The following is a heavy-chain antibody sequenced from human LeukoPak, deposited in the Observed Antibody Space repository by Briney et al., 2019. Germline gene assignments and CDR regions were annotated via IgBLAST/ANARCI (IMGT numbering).Heavy chain of an antibody. CDR1: GYTFTSYG. CDR2: ISAYNGNT. Sequence: GASVKVSCKASGYTFTSYGISWVRQAPGQGLEWMGWISAYNGNTNYAQKFQGRVTMARDTSISTAYMELSSLRSDDTALYYCARGSSGGSYLPYYFDYWGQGTLVTVSS. J-gene: IGHJ4*02. CDR3: ARGSSGGSYLPYYFDY. V-gene: IGHV1-18*01. D-gene: IGHD1-26*01.